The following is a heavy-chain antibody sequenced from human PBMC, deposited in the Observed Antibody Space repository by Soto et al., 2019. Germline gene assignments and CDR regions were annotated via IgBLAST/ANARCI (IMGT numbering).Heavy chain of an antibody. CDR1: GFTFDDYA. D-gene: IGHD4-17*01. J-gene: IGHJ4*02. CDR3: AKGSLPYTVTILDY. V-gene: IGHV3-9*01. Sequence: GGSLRLSCAASGFTFDDYAMHWVRQAPGKGLEWVSGISWNSGSIGYADSVKGRFTISRDNAKNSLYLQMNSLRAEDTALYYCAKGSLPYTVTILDYWGQGTLVTVSS. CDR2: ISWNSGSI.